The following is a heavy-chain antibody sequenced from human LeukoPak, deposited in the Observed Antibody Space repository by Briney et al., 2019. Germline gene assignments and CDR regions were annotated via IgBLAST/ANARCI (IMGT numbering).Heavy chain of an antibody. CDR2: ISYDGSNK. J-gene: IGHJ3*02. Sequence: GGSLRLSCAASGFTFSSYGMHWVRQAPGKGLEWVAVISYDGSNKYYADSVKGRFTISRDNSKNTLYLQMNSLRAEDTVVYYCAKSLGIGADAFDIWGQGTMVTVSS. CDR1: GFTFSSYG. V-gene: IGHV3-30*18. D-gene: IGHD7-27*01. CDR3: AKSLGIGADAFDI.